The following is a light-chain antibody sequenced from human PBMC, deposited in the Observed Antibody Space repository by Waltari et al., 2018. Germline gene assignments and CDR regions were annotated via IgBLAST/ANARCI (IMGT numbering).Light chain of an antibody. J-gene: IGLJ3*02. CDR1: SSNIGNNY. CDR3: GSWDSSLSAV. Sequence: QSVLTQPPSVSAAPGQKVTISCSGSSSNIGNNYVSWYQQLPGKAPKLLIYDNNQRPSGIPDRFSGSKSGTSATLGITGLQTGDEADYYCGSWDSSLSAVFGGGTKLTVL. CDR2: DNN. V-gene: IGLV1-51*01.